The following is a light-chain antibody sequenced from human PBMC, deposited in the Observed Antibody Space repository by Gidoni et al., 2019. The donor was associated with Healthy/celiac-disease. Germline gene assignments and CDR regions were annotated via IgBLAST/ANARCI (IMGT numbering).Light chain of an antibody. J-gene: IGKJ1*01. CDR2: KAS. CDR1: QSISSW. CDR3: QQYNSYSWT. Sequence: DIQMTQSTSTLSASVGDRVTITCRASQSISSWLAWYQQKPGKAPKLLIYKASSLESGGPSRFSGSGSGTEFTLTISSLQPDDFATYYCQQYNSYSWTFGQXTKVEIK. V-gene: IGKV1-5*03.